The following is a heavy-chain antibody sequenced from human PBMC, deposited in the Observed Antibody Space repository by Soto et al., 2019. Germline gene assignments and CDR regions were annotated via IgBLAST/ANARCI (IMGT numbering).Heavy chain of an antibody. V-gene: IGHV1-3*01. D-gene: IGHD2-15*01. CDR2: INAGNGNT. CDR3: AGGKYCSGGSCYSDGVYYFVY. Sequence: QVQLVQSGAEVKKPGASVKVSCKASGYTFTSYAMHWVRQAPGQRLEWMGWINAGNGNTKYSQKFQGRVTITRDTAASTAFMVLRSLRSEDTAVNYCAGGKYCSGGSCYSDGVYYFVYWGQVTLVTVSS. J-gene: IGHJ4*02. CDR1: GYTFTSYA.